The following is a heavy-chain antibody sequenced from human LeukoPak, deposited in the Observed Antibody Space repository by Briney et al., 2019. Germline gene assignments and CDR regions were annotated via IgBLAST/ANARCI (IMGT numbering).Heavy chain of an antibody. CDR3: ARDGGGYKAFDY. CDR1: GFTVSSNY. CDR2: IYSGGST. J-gene: IGHJ4*02. D-gene: IGHD5-24*01. Sequence: GGSLRLSCAASGFTVSSNYMSWVRQAPGKGLEWVSLIYSGGSTYYADSVKGRFTISRDNSKNTVFLQMNSLRAEDTAVYYCARDGGGYKAFDYWGQGTLVTVSS. V-gene: IGHV3-53*01.